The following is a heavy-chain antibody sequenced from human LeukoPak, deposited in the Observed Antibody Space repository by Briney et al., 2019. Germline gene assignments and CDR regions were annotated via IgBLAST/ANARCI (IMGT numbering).Heavy chain of an antibody. D-gene: IGHD3-16*01. CDR2: IYYSGST. CDR1: GGSISSYY. J-gene: IGHJ4*02. Sequence: PSETLSLTCTVSGGSISSYYWSWIRQPPGKGLEWIGYIYYSGSTNYNPSLKSRVTISVDTSKNQFSLKLSSVTAADTAVYYCALRGPSQYYDYVWGSQPFDYWGQGTLVTVSS. V-gene: IGHV4-59*08. CDR3: ALRGPSQYYDYVWGSQPFDY.